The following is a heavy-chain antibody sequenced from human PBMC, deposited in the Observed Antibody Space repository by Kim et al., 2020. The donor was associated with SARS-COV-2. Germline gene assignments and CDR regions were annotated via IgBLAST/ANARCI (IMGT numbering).Heavy chain of an antibody. CDR1: GGSFSGYY. CDR2: INHSGST. V-gene: IGHV4-34*01. Sequence: ETLSLTCAVYGGSFSGYYWSWIRQPPGKGLEWIGEINHSGSTNYNPSLKSRVTISVDTSKNQFSLKLSSVTAADTAVYYCARSRGYWVHYWGQGTLVTVSS. D-gene: IGHD5-18*01. J-gene: IGHJ4*02. CDR3: ARSRGYWVHY.